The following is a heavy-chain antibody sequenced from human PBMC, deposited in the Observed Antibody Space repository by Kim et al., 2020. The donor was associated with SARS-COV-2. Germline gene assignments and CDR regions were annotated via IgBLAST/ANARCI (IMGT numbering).Heavy chain of an antibody. V-gene: IGHV5-51*01. CDR3: ARHDNWNTKILDV. D-gene: IGHD1-20*01. J-gene: IGHJ6*02. Sequence: YSPSFQGQVTISADKSISTAYLQWSSLKASDTAMYYCARHDNWNTKILDVWGQGTTVTVSS.